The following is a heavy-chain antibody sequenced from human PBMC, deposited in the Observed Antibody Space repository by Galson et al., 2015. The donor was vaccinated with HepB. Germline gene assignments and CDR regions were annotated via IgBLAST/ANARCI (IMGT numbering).Heavy chain of an antibody. V-gene: IGHV3-33*07. CDR2: IWHDGSGR. D-gene: IGHD1-1*01. CDR3: ARDYPSSTGRPTGPFDY. J-gene: IGHJ4*02. Sequence: SLRLSCAASGFTFTNYGMFWVRQAPGKGLEWVAVIWHDGSGRYADSVKGRFTISRDNSKNMLFLQMNSLRAEDTAMYYCARDYPSSTGRPTGPFDYWGQGTLVTVSS. CDR1: GFTFTNYG.